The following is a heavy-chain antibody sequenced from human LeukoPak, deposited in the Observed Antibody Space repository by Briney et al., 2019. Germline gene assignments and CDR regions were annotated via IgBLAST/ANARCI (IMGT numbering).Heavy chain of an antibody. CDR2: IYHSGST. J-gene: IGHJ4*02. D-gene: IGHD1-1*01. V-gene: IGHV4-38-2*02. Sequence: PSETLSLTCTVSGYSISSGYYWGWIRQPPGKGLEWIGSIYHSGSTYYNPSLKSRVTISVDTSKNQFSLKLSSVTAADTAVYYCARVQLERRGKIDYWGQGTLVTVSS. CDR3: ARVQLERRGKIDY. CDR1: GYSISSGYY.